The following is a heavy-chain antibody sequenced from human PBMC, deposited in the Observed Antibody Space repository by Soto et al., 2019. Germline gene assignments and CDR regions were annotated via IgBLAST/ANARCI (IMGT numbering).Heavy chain of an antibody. CDR2: IVVASGRT. Sequence: VKVSCKASGFDFGSFGIQFLRQTRGRGLEWIGWIVVASGRTNYARQFQGRVAFSRDMSSTTAYMDLYDLKSDDTAVYFCSADHPHTAIGWPVWGQGTTVTVSS. V-gene: IGHV1-58*02. J-gene: IGHJ6*02. CDR1: GFDFGSFG. CDR3: SADHPHTAIGWPV.